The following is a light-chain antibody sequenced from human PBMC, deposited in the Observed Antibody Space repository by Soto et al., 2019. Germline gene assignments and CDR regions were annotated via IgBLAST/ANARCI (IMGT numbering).Light chain of an antibody. Sequence: EIVLTQSPATLSLSPGERATLSCRASQHIGNYLYWYQQKPGQAPRLLISDSSNRATGIPPRFSGSGSGTDFTLTISTLEPEDIAVYYCQQRTNRPPFTFGQGTKLEI. CDR2: DSS. V-gene: IGKV3-11*01. CDR3: QQRTNRPPFT. J-gene: IGKJ2*01. CDR1: QHIGNY.